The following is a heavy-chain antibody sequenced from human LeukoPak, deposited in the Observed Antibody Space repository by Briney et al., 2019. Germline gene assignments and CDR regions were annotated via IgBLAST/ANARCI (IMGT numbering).Heavy chain of an antibody. J-gene: IGHJ4*02. D-gene: IGHD2-15*01. CDR1: GYTFTRYY. CDR3: ARVGLRVAAYFAY. CDR2: INPNCGGT. Sequence: ASVKVSCKASGYTFTRYYMHWVRQAPGQGLEWMGWINPNCGGTNYVQKFQGRVTMTRDTCISTAYMELSRLRSDVPAVYYCARVGLRVAAYFAYWGQGTLVTLSS. V-gene: IGHV1-2*02.